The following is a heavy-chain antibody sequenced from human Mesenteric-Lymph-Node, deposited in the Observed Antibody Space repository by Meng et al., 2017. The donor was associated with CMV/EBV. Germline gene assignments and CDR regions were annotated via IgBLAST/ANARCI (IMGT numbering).Heavy chain of an antibody. CDR2: INHSGST. Sequence: QVQLQQWGAGLFHPPETLSLTCAVYGGSFSGYYWSWIRQPPGKGLEWIGEINHSGSTNYNPSLKSRVTISVDTSKNQFSLKLSSVTAADTAVYYCARHQRWLKSEGGFNYWGQGTLVTVSS. CDR1: GGSFSGYY. J-gene: IGHJ4*02. V-gene: IGHV4-34*01. D-gene: IGHD4-23*01. CDR3: ARHQRWLKSEGGFNY.